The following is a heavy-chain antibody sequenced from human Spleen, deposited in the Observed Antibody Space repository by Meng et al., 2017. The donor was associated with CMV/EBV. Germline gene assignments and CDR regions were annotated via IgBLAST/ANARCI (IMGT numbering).Heavy chain of an antibody. D-gene: IGHD4-23*01. J-gene: IGHJ3*02. CDR1: GFTFDDYG. CDR3: ARWVTDYGSNSKAFDI. Sequence: GESLKISCAASGFTFDDYGMSWVRQAPGKGLEWVSGINWNGVTIVYADSVKGRFTISRDNAKNFLYLQMNSLRADDTALYYCARWVTDYGSNSKAFDIWGQGTMVTVSS. V-gene: IGHV3-20*04. CDR2: INWNGVTI.